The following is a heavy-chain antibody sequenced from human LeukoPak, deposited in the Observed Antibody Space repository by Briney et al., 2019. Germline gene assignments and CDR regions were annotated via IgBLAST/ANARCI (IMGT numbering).Heavy chain of an antibody. Sequence: SETLSLTCTVPGGSISSSSYYWGWIRQPPGKGLEWIGSIYYSGSTYYNPSLKSRVTISVDTSKNQFSLKLSSVTAADTAVYYCASLQEDGYNLDYWGQGTLVTVSS. J-gene: IGHJ4*02. CDR3: ASLQEDGYNLDY. CDR1: GGSISSSSYY. CDR2: IYYSGST. V-gene: IGHV4-39*01. D-gene: IGHD5-24*01.